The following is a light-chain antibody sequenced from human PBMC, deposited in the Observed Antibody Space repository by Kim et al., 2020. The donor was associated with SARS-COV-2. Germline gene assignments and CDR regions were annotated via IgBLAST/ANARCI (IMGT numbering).Light chain of an antibody. CDR3: QQRSDWPWT. J-gene: IGKJ1*01. Sequence: EIVLTQSPATLSLSPGERATLSCRASQSVSGYLAWYQQKPGQAPRFLIYDASNRAPGITDRFSVSGSGTDFTLTISSLEPEDFAVYYCQQRSDWPWTFGQGTKLEI. CDR1: QSVSGY. V-gene: IGKV3-11*01. CDR2: DAS.